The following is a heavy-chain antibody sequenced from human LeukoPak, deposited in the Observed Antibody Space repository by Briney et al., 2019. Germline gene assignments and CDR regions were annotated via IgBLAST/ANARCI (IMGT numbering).Heavy chain of an antibody. D-gene: IGHD5-18*01. J-gene: IGHJ4*02. CDR1: GDSLSTYH. CDR3: ARDKRHSYGRYFDH. CDR2: MQSSGNS. Sequence: TSETLPLTCSVSGDSLSTYHWNWLRKPPGKGLEWIAFMQSSGNSNYNPSLKDRVTMFVDTSKNQFVLNLRSVTAADTAVYYCARDKRHSYGRYFDHWGQGMLVTVSS. V-gene: IGHV4-59*01.